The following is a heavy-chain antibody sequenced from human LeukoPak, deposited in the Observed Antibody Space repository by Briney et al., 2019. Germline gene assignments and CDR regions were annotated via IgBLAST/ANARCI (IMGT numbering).Heavy chain of an antibody. Sequence: PVGSLRLSCAATGFTFSTYSMNWVRQAPGKGLEWVLYISSSSSNIYYADSVKARFTISRDNTKNSLYLQMNSLRAEDTAVYYCARVVGYYFDYWGQGTLVTVSS. CDR1: GFTFSTYS. D-gene: IGHD3-10*01. V-gene: IGHV3-21*01. CDR3: ARVVGYYFDY. CDR2: ISSSSSNI. J-gene: IGHJ4*02.